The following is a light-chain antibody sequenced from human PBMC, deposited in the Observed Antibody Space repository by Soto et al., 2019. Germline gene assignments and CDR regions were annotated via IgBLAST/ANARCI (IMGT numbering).Light chain of an antibody. V-gene: IGLV2-14*01. J-gene: IGLJ1*01. CDR1: SSDVGGYHY. Sequence: QSALTQPASVSGSPGQSITISCTGTSSDVGGYHYVSWYQHHPGKAPKLMIYEVSYRPSGISNRFSGSKSANTASLTISGLQAEDEADYYGSSYASSTTLVFGTGTKLTVL. CDR3: SSYASSTTLV. CDR2: EVS.